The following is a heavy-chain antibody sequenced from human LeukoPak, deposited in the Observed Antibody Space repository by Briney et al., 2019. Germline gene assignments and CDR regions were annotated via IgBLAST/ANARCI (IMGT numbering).Heavy chain of an antibody. V-gene: IGHV3-9*01. D-gene: IGHD2/OR15-2a*01. CDR1: GFTFDDYA. Sequence: GRSLRLSCAASGFTFDDYAMHWVRQAPGKGLEWVSGISWNSGSIGYADSVKGRFTISRDNAKNSLYLQMNSLRAEDTAVYYCARGAKGRSPKNHFQHWGQGTLVTVSS. CDR3: ARGAKGRSPKNHFQH. J-gene: IGHJ1*01. CDR2: ISWNSGSI.